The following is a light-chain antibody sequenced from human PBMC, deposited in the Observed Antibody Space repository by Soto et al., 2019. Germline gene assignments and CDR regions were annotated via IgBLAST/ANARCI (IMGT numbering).Light chain of an antibody. CDR3: MQGTHWPWT. Sequence: DVVMTQSPLSLPVTLGQPASISCRSSQSLVYTDGITYLNWFQQRPGQSPRRLISRVSNRDSGVQDRFSGSGSGTDFTLKISRMEAEDVGIYYCMQGTHWPWTFGQGTKVDI. V-gene: IGKV2-30*01. CDR2: RVS. CDR1: QSLVYTDGITY. J-gene: IGKJ1*01.